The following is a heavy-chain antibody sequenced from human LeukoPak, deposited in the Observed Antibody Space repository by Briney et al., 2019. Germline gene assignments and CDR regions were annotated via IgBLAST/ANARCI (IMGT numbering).Heavy chain of an antibody. V-gene: IGHV4-34*01. CDR3: ARHLVWFGELSEYYFDY. Sequence: PSETLSLTCAVYGGSFSGYYWSWIRQPPGKGLEWIGEINHSGSTNYNPSLKSRVTISVDTSKNQFSLKLSSVTAADTAVYYCARHLVWFGELSEYYFDYWGQGTLVTVSS. CDR1: GGSFSGYY. J-gene: IGHJ4*02. CDR2: INHSGST. D-gene: IGHD3-10*01.